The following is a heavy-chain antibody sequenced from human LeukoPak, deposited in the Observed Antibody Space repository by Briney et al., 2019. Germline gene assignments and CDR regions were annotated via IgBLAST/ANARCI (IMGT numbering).Heavy chain of an antibody. D-gene: IGHD3-3*01. CDR2: IYYSGST. CDR3: ARPNYDFKYYYYMDV. J-gene: IGHJ6*03. CDR1: GGSISSSSYY. V-gene: IGHV4-39*01. Sequence: SETLSLTCTVSGGSISSSSYYWGWIRQPPGKGLEWIGSIYYSGSTYYNPSLKSRVTISIDTSKNQFSLKLSSVTAADTAVYYCARPNYDFKYYYYMDVWGKGTTVTVSS.